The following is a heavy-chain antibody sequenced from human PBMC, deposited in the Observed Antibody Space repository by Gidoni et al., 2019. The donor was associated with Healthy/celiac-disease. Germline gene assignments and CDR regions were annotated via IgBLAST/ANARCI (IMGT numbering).Heavy chain of an antibody. Sequence: QVQLVESGGGVVQPGRSLRLSCAASGFTFSSYAMHWVRQAPGQGLEWVAVISYDGSNKYYADSVKGRFTISRDNSKNTLYLQMNSLRAEDTAVYYCAREGAFMVAYYFDYWGQGTLVTVSS. CDR2: ISYDGSNK. CDR3: AREGAFMVAYYFDY. CDR1: GFTFSSYA. D-gene: IGHD5-12*01. J-gene: IGHJ4*02. V-gene: IGHV3-30-3*01.